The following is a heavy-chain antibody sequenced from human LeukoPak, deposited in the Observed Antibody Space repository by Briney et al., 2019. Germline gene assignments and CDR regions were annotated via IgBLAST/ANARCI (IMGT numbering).Heavy chain of an antibody. J-gene: IGHJ6*03. CDR2: IRYDGSNK. CDR3: ANPPTAAQPYYYMDV. V-gene: IGHV3-30*02. D-gene: IGHD6-13*01. CDR1: GFTFSSYG. Sequence: GGSLRLSCAASGFTFSSYGMHWVRQAPGKGLEWVAFIRYDGSNKYYADSVKGRFTISRDNSKNTLYLQMNSLRAEDTAVYYCANPPTAAQPYYYMDVWGKGTTVTVSS.